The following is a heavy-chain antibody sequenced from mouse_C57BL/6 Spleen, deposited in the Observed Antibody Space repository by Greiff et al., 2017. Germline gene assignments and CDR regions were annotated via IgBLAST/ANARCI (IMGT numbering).Heavy chain of an antibody. CDR1: GYTFTSYW. CDR2: IDPSDSYT. D-gene: IGHD1-1*01. J-gene: IGHJ3*01. V-gene: IGHV1-50*01. Sequence: QVQLQQPGAELVKPGASVKLSCKASGYTFTSYWMQWVKQRPGQGLEWIGEIDPSDSYTNYNQKFKGKATLTVDTSSSTAYMQLSSLTSEDSAVXYCAATRRNHSRKFAYWGQGTLVTVSA. CDR3: AATRRNHSRKFAY.